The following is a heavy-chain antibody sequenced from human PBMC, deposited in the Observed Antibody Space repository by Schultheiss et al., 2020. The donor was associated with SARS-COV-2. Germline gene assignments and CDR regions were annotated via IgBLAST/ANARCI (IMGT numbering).Heavy chain of an antibody. CDR1: GGSFRFYY. D-gene: IGHD2-15*01. J-gene: IGHJ4*02. CDR2: IYYSGST. Sequence: SETLSLTCTVSGGSFRFYYWTWIRQPPEKGLEWIGYIYYSGSTNYNPSLKSRVTLSVDTSKNQFSLKLSSVTAADTAVYYCARREYTGDIFDYWGQGTLVTVSS. V-gene: IGHV4-59*12. CDR3: ARREYTGDIFDY.